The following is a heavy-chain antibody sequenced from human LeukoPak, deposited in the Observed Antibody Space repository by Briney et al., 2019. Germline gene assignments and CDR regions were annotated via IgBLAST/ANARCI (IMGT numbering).Heavy chain of an antibody. V-gene: IGHV3-23*01. CDR1: GFTFSSYA. CDR2: IGGSGGST. D-gene: IGHD3-22*01. J-gene: IGHJ4*02. Sequence: GGSLRLSCAASGFTFSSYAMSWVRQAPGKGLEWVSAIGGSGGSTYYADSVKGRFTISRDNSKNTLYLQMNSLRAEDTAVYYCAVYEINYYDSSGFDYWGQGTLVTVSS. CDR3: AVYEINYYDSSGFDY.